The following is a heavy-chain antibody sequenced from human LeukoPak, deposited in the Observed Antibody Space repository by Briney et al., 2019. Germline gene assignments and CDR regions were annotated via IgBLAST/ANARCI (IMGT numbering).Heavy chain of an antibody. CDR1: GYHFTNYW. J-gene: IGHJ4*02. D-gene: IGHD1-26*01. V-gene: IGHV5-51*01. CDR2: IYPGDSDA. CDR3: ARRRDLYSGSYYPFDY. Sequence: GGALEISCKGSGYHFTNYWIGWVRQVPGKGRKWMGIIYPGDSDARYSTSFQGQVNISADQSISTAYLQWSSLKASDTAMYYCARRRDLYSGSYYPFDYWGQGTLVTVSS.